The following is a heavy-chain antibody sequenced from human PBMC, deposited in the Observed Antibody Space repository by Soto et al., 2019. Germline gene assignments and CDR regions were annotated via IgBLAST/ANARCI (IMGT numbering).Heavy chain of an antibody. D-gene: IGHD3-3*01. CDR1: GYTFTSYY. CDR3: ARVGDDFWRGYPRTNYGMDV. V-gene: IGHV1-46*01. CDR2: INPSGGST. J-gene: IGHJ6*02. Sequence: ASVKVSCKASGYTFTSYYMHWVRQAPGQGLEWMGIINPSGGSTSYAQKFQGRVTMTRDTSTSTVYMELSSLRSEDTAVYYCARVGDDFWRGYPRTNYGMDVWGQGXTVTSP.